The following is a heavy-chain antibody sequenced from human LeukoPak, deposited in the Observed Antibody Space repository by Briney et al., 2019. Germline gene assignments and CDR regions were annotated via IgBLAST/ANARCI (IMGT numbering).Heavy chain of an antibody. CDR1: GGSFSGSY. D-gene: IGHD5-18*01. CDR3: ARSRSYGYREVDY. CDR2: IKHSGST. J-gene: IGHJ4*02. Sequence: SETLSLTCAVSGGSFSGSYWSWIRQPPGKGLEWIGKIKHSGSTNYNPPPTSRATTSVDTSKNQFSLKLSSVTAADAAVYYCARSRSYGYREVDYWGQGTLVTVSS. V-gene: IGHV4-34*01.